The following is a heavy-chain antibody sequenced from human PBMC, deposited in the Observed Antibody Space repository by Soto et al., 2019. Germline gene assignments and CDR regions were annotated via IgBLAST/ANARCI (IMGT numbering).Heavy chain of an antibody. V-gene: IGHV2-5*02. CDR2: IYLDDDK. CDR1: GFSLTTSGVG. D-gene: IGHD3-10*01. J-gene: IGHJ4*02. Sequence: QITLKESGPTLVKPTQTLTLTCTFSGFSLTTSGVGVGWIRQPPGKALEWLALIYLDDDKRYSPSLESRLTVTKDTSKNQVVLTMPNMDPVDTATYYCSHRPIYGSGSHFDYWGQGTLVTVSS. CDR3: SHRPIYGSGSHFDY.